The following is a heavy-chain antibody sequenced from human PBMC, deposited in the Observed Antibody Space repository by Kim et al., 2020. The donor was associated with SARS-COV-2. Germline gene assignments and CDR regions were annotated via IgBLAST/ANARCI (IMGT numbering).Heavy chain of an antibody. J-gene: IGHJ4*02. CDR3: TGDLVGSTGMAY. D-gene: IGHD1-26*01. Sequence: QYATSVKGRFVITRDDSENSMYLQMTSLKTEDTAVYYCTGDLVGSTGMAYWGQGTLVTVSS. V-gene: IGHV3-72*01.